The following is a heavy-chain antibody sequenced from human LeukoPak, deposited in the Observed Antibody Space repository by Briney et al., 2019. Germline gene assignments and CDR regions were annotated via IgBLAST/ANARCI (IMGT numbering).Heavy chain of an antibody. CDR2: TRNKANSYTT. CDR1: GFTFSDHY. J-gene: IGHJ4*02. D-gene: IGHD1-1*01. CDR3: TRDRGAYNHYDY. Sequence: GGSLRLSCAASGFTFSDHYMDWVRQAPGKGPEWVGRTRNKANSYTTEYAASVKGRFTISRDDSKAIAYLQMNSLKTEDTAVYHCTRDRGAYNHYDYWGQGTLVTVSS. V-gene: IGHV3-72*01.